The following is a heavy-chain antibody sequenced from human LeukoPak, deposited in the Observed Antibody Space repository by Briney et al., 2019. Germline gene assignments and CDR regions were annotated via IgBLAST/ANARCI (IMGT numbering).Heavy chain of an antibody. CDR2: IYPGDSDP. CDR3: VRHGLGSSWFGFDY. Sequence: GGSLKISCKGSGYTFTTYWIGWVRQMPGKGLEWRGIIYPGDSDPRYSPSLQGQVTISADKSISTAYLQWSSLKASDSAMYYCVRHGLGSSWFGFDYWGQGTLVTVSS. V-gene: IGHV5-51*01. J-gene: IGHJ4*02. D-gene: IGHD6-13*01. CDR1: GYTFTTYW.